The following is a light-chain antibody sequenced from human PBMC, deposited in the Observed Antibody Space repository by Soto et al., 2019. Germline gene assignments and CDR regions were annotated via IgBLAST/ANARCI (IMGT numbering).Light chain of an antibody. J-gene: IGKJ2*01. CDR1: QSVSSNY. Sequence: EIVLTQSPGTLSLSPGERATLSCRASQSVSSNYLAWYQQKPGQAPRLLIYGASSRATGIPDRFSGSGSGTDFTLTISRLEPEDFAVYYCQHSSPYTVGQGTKLEI. CDR2: GAS. V-gene: IGKV3-20*01. CDR3: QHSSPYT.